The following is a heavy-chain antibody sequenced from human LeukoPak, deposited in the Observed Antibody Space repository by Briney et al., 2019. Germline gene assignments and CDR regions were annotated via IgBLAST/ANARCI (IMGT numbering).Heavy chain of an antibody. D-gene: IGHD5-12*01. J-gene: IGHJ4*02. Sequence: PGGSLRLSCAASGFTFSSYWMAWVRQTPGKGLEWVANIKHDASEKYYVDSVKGRFTISRDNAQNSFYLQMNSLRAEDTAVYDCARDRGSTGYDLSYYWGQGTLVTVSS. V-gene: IGHV3-7*01. CDR2: IKHDASEK. CDR1: GFTFSSYW. CDR3: ARDRGSTGYDLSYY.